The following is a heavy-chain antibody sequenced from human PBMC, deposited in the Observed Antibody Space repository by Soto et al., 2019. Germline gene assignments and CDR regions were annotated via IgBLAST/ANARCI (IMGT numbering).Heavy chain of an antibody. D-gene: IGHD3-10*01. Sequence: SQTLSLTCAISGDSVSSNSAAWNWIRQSPSRGLEWLGRTYYRSKWYNDYAVSVKSRITINPDTCKNQFSLQLNSVTPEDTAVYYCARGLWFGELSLGYYYYGMDVWGQGTTVTVSS. V-gene: IGHV6-1*01. CDR2: TYYRSKWYN. CDR1: GDSVSSNSAA. CDR3: ARGLWFGELSLGYYYYGMDV. J-gene: IGHJ6*02.